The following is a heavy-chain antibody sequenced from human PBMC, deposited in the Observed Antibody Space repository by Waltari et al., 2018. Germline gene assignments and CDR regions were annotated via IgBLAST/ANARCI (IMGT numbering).Heavy chain of an antibody. Sequence: EVQLVESGGGLVQPGGSLRLSCAASGFTFSSYAMSWVRQAPGKGLEWVSAISGSGGSTYYAASGKGRLTISRDNSKNTLYLQMNSLRAEDTAVYYCAKDRIAVESWWYFDLWGRGTLVTVSS. J-gene: IGHJ2*01. CDR3: AKDRIAVESWWYFDL. V-gene: IGHV3-23*04. CDR2: ISGSGGST. CDR1: GFTFSSYA. D-gene: IGHD6-19*01.